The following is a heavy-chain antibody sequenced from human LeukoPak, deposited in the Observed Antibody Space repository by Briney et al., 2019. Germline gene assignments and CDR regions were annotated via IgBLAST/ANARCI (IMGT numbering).Heavy chain of an antibody. CDR1: GFTFSSYS. CDR2: ISWNSGSI. CDR3: AKDLDFGIVAAGSGFDY. J-gene: IGHJ4*02. V-gene: IGHV3-9*01. D-gene: IGHD6-13*01. Sequence: GGSLRLSCAASGFTFSSYSMNWVRQAPGKGLEWVSGISWNSGSIGYADSVKGRFTISRDNAKNSLYLQMNSLRAEDTALYYCAKDLDFGIVAAGSGFDYWGQGTLVTVSS.